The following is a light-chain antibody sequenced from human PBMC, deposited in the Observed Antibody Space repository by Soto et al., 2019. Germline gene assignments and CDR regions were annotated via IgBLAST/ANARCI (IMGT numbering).Light chain of an antibody. J-gene: IGLJ1*01. CDR3: GTWDSSLSAHYV. V-gene: IGLV1-51*01. Sequence: PGQKVTISCSGSSSNIGNNYVSWYQQLPGTAPKLLIYDNNKRPSGIPDRFSGSKSGTSATLGITGLQTGDEADYYCGTWDSSLSAHYVFGTGTKVTVL. CDR2: DNN. CDR1: SSNIGNNY.